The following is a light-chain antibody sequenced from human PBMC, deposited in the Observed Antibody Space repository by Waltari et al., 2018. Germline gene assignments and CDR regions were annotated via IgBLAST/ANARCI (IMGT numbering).Light chain of an antibody. CDR2: DVS. Sequence: QSALTQPASVSGSPGQSVTIFCAGTSNDVGGYNYVWWYQEHPGQAPRVIIYDVSDRPSGVCDRFSGSKSGNTASLTISGLQAEDEADYYCSSQSSNDVVLFGGGTKLTVL. CDR3: SSQSSNDVVL. CDR1: SNDVGGYNY. J-gene: IGLJ2*01. V-gene: IGLV2-14*01.